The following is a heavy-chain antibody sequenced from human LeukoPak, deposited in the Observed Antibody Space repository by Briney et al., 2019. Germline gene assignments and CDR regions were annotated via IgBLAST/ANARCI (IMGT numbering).Heavy chain of an antibody. CDR1: GGSISSYY. Sequence: SETLSLTCTVPGGSISSYYWSWIRQPPGKGLEWIGYIYYSGSTNYNPSLKSRVTISVDTSKNQFSLNLNSVTAADTAVYYCARAPSGVSFDYWGQGTLVTVSS. D-gene: IGHD1-26*01. CDR2: IYYSGST. J-gene: IGHJ4*02. CDR3: ARAPSGVSFDY. V-gene: IGHV4-59*12.